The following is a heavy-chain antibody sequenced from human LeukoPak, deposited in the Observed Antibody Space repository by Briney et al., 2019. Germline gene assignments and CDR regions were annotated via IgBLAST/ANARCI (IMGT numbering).Heavy chain of an antibody. CDR2: IYTSGST. J-gene: IGHJ4*02. CDR1: GGSISSYY. CDR3: AGEGATDSSGYYYWWYFDY. D-gene: IGHD3-22*01. V-gene: IGHV4-4*07. Sequence: PSETLSLTCTVSGGSISSYYWSWIRQPAGKGLEWIGRIYTSGSTNYNPSLKSRVTMSVDTSKNQFSLKLSSVTAADTAVYYCAGEGATDSSGYYYWWYFDYWGQGTLVTVSS.